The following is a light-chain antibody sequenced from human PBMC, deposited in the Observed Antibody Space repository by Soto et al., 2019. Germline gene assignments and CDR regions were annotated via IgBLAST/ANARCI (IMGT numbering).Light chain of an antibody. CDR2: GAS. J-gene: IGKJ1*01. Sequence: EIVLTQSPGTLSLSPGERATLSCRASQSVSSSYLAWYQQNRGQAPRLLIYGASSRAPGIPDRFGGSGSGTDFTLTINRLEPEDFAVYYCQQYGSSRWTFGQGTKVEIK. V-gene: IGKV3-20*01. CDR3: QQYGSSRWT. CDR1: QSVSSSY.